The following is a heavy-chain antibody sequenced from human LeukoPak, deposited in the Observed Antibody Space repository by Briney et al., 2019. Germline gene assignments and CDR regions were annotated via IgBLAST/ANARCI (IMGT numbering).Heavy chain of an antibody. Sequence: GGSLRLSCAASGFTFNSYDMHWVRQTPGKGLEWVAVIWYDGSKEFYRDSVKGRFTISRDNAKNSLYLQMNSLRAEDTAVYYCARDVGENYYDSSGYLFDYWGQGTLVTVSS. CDR2: IWYDGSKE. D-gene: IGHD3-22*01. CDR3: ARDVGENYYDSSGYLFDY. V-gene: IGHV3-33*01. CDR1: GFTFNSYD. J-gene: IGHJ4*02.